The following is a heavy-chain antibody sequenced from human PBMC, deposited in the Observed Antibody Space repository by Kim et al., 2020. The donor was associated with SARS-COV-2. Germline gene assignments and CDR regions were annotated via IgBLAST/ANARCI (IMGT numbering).Heavy chain of an antibody. V-gene: IGHV3-11*04. J-gene: IGHJ5*02. CDR1: GFSLRDYP. CDR2: ISSSGNTI. Sequence: GGSLRLSCAASGFSLRDYPMGWIRQAPGKGLEWISYISSSGNTIYYIDSVKGRFTVSRDNAKNSLYLQMNSLRVEDTAFYYCARDLQALIITTDGDLWGLGTLVTVSS. CDR3: ARDLQALIITTDGDL. D-gene: IGHD1-1*01.